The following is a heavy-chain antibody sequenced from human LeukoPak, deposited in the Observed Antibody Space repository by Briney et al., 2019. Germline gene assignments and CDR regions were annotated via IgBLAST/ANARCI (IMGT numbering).Heavy chain of an antibody. CDR2: ISGSGGST. CDR3: AKDGLYCSSTSCPYDDAFDI. D-gene: IGHD2-2*01. J-gene: IGHJ3*02. V-gene: IGHV3-23*01. CDR1: GGSISSYY. Sequence: ETLSLTCTVSGGSISSYYWSWVRQAPGKGLEWVSAISGSGGSTYYADSVKGRFTISRDNSKNTLYLQMNSLRAEDTAVYYCAKDGLYCSSTSCPYDDAFDIWGQGTMVTVSS.